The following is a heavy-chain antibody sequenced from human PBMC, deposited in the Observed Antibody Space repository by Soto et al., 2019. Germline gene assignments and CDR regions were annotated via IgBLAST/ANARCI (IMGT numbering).Heavy chain of an antibody. CDR3: ASDSYGSLGFDY. J-gene: IGHJ4*02. V-gene: IGHV4-59*01. CDR2: IYYSGST. D-gene: IGHD5-18*01. Sequence: SETLSLTCTVSGGSISSYYWSWIRQPPGKGLEWIGYIYYSGSTSYNPSLKSRLTISVDTSKNQFSLRLTSVTAADTAVYYWASDSYGSLGFDYWGQGTLVTVSS. CDR1: GGSISSYY.